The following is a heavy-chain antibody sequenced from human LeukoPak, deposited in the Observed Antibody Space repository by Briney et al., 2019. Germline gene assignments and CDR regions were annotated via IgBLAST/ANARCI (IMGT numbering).Heavy chain of an antibody. V-gene: IGHV1-69*05. CDR2: IIPIFGTA. CDR1: GGTFSSYA. J-gene: IGHJ4*02. D-gene: IGHD3-10*01. CDR3: ARSTDYYGYFDY. Sequence: SVKVSCKSSGGTFSSYAISWVRQAPGQGREWMGGIIPIFGTANYAQKFQGRVTITTDESTSTAYMELSSLRSEDTAVYYCARSTDYYGYFDYWGQGTLVTVS.